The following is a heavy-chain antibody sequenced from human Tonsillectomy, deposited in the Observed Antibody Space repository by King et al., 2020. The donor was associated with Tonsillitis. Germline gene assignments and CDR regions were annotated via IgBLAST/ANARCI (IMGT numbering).Heavy chain of an antibody. J-gene: IGHJ4*02. CDR2: IYHTGST. D-gene: IGHD3-16*02. CDR3: ASETSVLGGVIGYYYFDD. V-gene: IGHV4-4*07. Sequence: QLQESGPGLVKPSETLSLTCTVSDDSINSYYWTWIRQPAGKGLEWIGHIYHTGSTKYNPSLKSRVTMSLETTKNQFSLKLTSVTAADTAVYYCASETSVLGGVIGYYYFDDWGQGTRVTVSS. CDR1: DDSINSYY.